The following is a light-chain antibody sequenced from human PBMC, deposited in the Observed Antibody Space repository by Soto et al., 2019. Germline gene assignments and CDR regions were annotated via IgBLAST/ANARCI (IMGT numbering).Light chain of an antibody. CDR2: KAS. CDR3: QQYNDNWT. Sequence: DIQMTQSPSTLSASVGDRVTITCRASQSISSWLAWYQQKPGKAPKLLIYKASTLQSGVPSRFSGSGSGTEFTLAISILQPDDFATYYCQQYNDNWTFGQGTKVEIK. J-gene: IGKJ1*01. V-gene: IGKV1-5*03. CDR1: QSISSW.